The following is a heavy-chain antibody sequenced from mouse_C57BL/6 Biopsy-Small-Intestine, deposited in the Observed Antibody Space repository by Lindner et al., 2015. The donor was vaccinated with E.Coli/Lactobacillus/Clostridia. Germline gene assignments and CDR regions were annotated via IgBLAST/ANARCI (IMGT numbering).Heavy chain of an antibody. CDR3: ALYDRDFAWDY. CDR1: GYTFTNYW. V-gene: IGHV1-55*01. D-gene: IGHD2-12*01. J-gene: IGHJ4*01. Sequence: VQLQESGAELVKPGASVKMSCKASGYTFTNYWMTWVRQRPGQGLEWIGDIYPGSGSAHYNEKFKSKATLTGDTSSNTVYMQLSSLTSEDSAVYYCALYDRDFAWDYWGQGTSVTVSS. CDR2: IYPGSGSA.